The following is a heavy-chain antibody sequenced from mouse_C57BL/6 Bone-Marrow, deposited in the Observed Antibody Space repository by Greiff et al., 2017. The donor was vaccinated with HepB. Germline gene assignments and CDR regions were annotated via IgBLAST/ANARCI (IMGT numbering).Heavy chain of an antibody. D-gene: IGHD2-3*01. CDR2: INPGSGGT. Sequence: VQLQQSGAELVRPGPSVKVSCKASGYAFTNYLMEWVKQRPGQGLEWIGVINPGSGGTNYNEKFKGKATLTADKSSSTAYMQLSSLTSEDSAVYFCARRWLLLHFDYWGQGTTLTVSS. J-gene: IGHJ2*01. CDR1: GYAFTNYL. CDR3: ARRWLLLHFDY. V-gene: IGHV1-54*01.